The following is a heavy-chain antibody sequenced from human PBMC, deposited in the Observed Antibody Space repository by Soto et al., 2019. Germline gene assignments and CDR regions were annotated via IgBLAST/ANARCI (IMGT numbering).Heavy chain of an antibody. CDR3: AREYIIDSSGYYRGGMDV. J-gene: IGHJ6*02. CDR2: IWYDGSNK. Sequence: QVQLVESGGGVVQPGRSLRLSCAASGFTFSSYGMHWVRQAPGKWLEWVAVIWYDGSNKYYADSVKGRFTISRDNSKNTLYLQMNSLRAEDTAVYYCAREYIIDSSGYYRGGMDVWGQGTTVTVSS. D-gene: IGHD3-22*01. V-gene: IGHV3-33*01. CDR1: GFTFSSYG.